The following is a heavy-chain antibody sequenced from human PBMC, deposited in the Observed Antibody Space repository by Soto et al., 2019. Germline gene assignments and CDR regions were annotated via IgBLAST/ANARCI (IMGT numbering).Heavy chain of an antibody. D-gene: IGHD3-22*01. CDR1: GGPSRDFY. J-gene: IGHJ4*02. CDR3: ARLGGSYQAFDN. CDR2: IYYTGTT. Sequence: SETLTLTSTGSGGPSRDFYWSWIRQPPGKGLEWIGYIYYTGTTTYNPSLKSRLTISEDTSKNQFSLKLRSVTSADTAVYYCARLGGSYQAFDNWGQG. V-gene: IGHV4-59*08.